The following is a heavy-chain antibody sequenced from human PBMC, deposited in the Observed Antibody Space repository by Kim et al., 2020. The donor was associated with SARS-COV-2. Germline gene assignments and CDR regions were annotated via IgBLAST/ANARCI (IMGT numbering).Heavy chain of an antibody. D-gene: IGHD2-2*01. V-gene: IGHV4-34*01. CDR2: INHSGST. J-gene: IGHJ5*02. CDR1: GGSFSGYY. CDR3: AGGIVVVPAAPRYQLVRDGIDP. Sequence: SETLSLTCAVYGGSFSGYYWSWIRQPPGKGLEWIGEINHSGSTHYNPSLKSRVTISVDTSKNQFSLKLSSVTAADTAVYYCAGGIVVVPAAPRYQLVRDGIDPWGQGTLVTVSS.